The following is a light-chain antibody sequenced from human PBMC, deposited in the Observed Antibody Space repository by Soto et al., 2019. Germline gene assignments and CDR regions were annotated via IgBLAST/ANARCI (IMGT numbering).Light chain of an antibody. J-gene: IGKJ4*01. CDR3: QQRSDWPLT. CDR1: QSVSSNY. V-gene: IGKV3D-20*02. CDR2: GAS. Sequence: EIVLTQSPGTLSLYPGERATLSCRASQSVSSNYLAWYQQRAGQAPRLLIYGASTRTTGIPDRFSGSGSGTDFTLTISRLEPEDFAVYYCQQRSDWPLTFGGGTKVDIK.